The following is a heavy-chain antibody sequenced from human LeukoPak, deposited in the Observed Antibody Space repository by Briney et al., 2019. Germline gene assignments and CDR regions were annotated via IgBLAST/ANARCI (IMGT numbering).Heavy chain of an antibody. J-gene: IGHJ3*02. V-gene: IGHV3-11*01. CDR1: GFTFSDYY. CDR2: ISSSGSFI. D-gene: IGHD3-22*01. CDR3: AKDLYCSGGSCYGTMIVVVITGDAFDI. Sequence: GGSLRLSCAASGFTFSDYYMSWIRQAPGKGLEWVSYISSSGSFIYYADSVKGRFTISRDNAKNSLYLHMNSLRAEDTAVYYCAKDLYCSGGSCYGTMIVVVITGDAFDIWGQGTMVTVSS.